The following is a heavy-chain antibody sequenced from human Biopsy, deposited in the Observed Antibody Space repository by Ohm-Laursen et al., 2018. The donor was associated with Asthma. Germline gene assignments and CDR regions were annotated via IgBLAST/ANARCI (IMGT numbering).Heavy chain of an antibody. CDR2: ISYDGSSI. J-gene: IGHJ4*02. CDR3: VREGVAGTHIED. V-gene: IGHV3-30*19. CDR1: RFTYE. Sequence: SLRLSCAAARFTYEMHWVRQVPGKGLEWVAVISYDGSSIYYADSVKGRFTISRDNSKNTLSLQMNSLTAEDTAVYYCVREGVAGTHIEDWGQGTLVTVSS. D-gene: IGHD6-19*01.